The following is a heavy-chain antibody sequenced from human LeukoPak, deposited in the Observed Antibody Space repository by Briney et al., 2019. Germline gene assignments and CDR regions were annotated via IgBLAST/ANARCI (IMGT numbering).Heavy chain of an antibody. CDR1: GYTFTSYD. J-gene: IGHJ4*02. V-gene: IGHV1-8*01. CDR3: ARACSGGGCYEGGGDY. Sequence: ASVKVSCKASGYTFTSYDINWVRQATGQGLEWMGWMNPNSGNTGYAQKFQGRVTMTGDTSISTAYMELNRLRSDDTAVYYCARACSGGGCYEGGGDYWGQGTLVTVSS. CDR2: MNPNSGNT. D-gene: IGHD2-15*01.